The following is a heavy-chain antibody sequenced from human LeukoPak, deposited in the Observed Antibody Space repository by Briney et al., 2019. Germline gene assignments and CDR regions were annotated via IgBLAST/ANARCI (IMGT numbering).Heavy chain of an antibody. CDR3: ARQGYDILTGSITASDY. Sequence: SETLSLTCTVSGGSISSSSYYWGWIRQPPGKGLEWIGSMYYSGSTYYHPSLKSRVTISVDTSKNQFSLKLSSVTAADTAVYYCARQGYDILTGSITASDYWGQGTLVTVSS. J-gene: IGHJ4*02. D-gene: IGHD3-9*01. CDR2: MYYSGST. V-gene: IGHV4-39*01. CDR1: GGSISSSSYY.